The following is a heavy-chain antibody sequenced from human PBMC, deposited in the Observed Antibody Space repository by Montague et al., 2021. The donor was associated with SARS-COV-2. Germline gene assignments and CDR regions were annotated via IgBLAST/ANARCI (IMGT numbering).Heavy chain of an antibody. CDR2: INHSGST. CDR1: GGSFSGYY. J-gene: IGHJ4*02. CDR3: VRGGGYSYGALDY. V-gene: IGHV4-34*01. D-gene: IGHD5-18*01. Sequence: SQTLSLTCVVYGGSFSGYYWSWIRQPPGKGLEWIGEINHSGSTNYNPFLKSRVTISVDTSKKQFSLRLNSVTAADTAVYYCVRGGGYSYGALDYWGQGTLVTVSS.